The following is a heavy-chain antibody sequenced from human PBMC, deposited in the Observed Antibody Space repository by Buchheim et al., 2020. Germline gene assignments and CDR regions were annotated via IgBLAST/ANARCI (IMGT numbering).Heavy chain of an antibody. CDR2: ISGSGGST. Sequence: VRLVESGGGVVQPGRSLRLSCAASGFTFSSYAMSWVRQAPGKGLEWVSAISGSGGSTYYADSVKGRFTISRDNSKNTLYLQMNSLRAEDTAVYYCAKETYYYDSSGYYRYYFDYWGQGTL. V-gene: IGHV3-23*04. CDR3: AKETYYYDSSGYYRYYFDY. J-gene: IGHJ4*02. CDR1: GFTFSSYA. D-gene: IGHD3-22*01.